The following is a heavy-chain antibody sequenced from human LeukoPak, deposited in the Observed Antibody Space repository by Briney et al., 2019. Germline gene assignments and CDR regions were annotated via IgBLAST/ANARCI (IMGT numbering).Heavy chain of an antibody. V-gene: IGHV3-23*01. J-gene: IGHJ4*02. Sequence: PGGSLRLSCAASGFTFSSYAMSWVRQAPGKGLEWVSAISGSGGSTYHADSVKGRFTISRHNSKNTLYLQMNSLRVEDTAVYYCARAASYESSGYPDYWGQGTLVTVSS. CDR3: ARAASYESSGYPDY. D-gene: IGHD3-22*01. CDR2: ISGSGGST. CDR1: GFTFSSYA.